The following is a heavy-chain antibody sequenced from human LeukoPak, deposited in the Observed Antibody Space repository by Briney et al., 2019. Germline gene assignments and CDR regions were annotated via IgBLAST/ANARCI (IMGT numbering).Heavy chain of an antibody. CDR1: GGSISSYY. J-gene: IGHJ5*02. CDR3: ASTLSFDGDYLNWFDP. Sequence: PSETLSLTCTVSGGSISSYYWSWIRQPAGEGLEWIGRIYTSGSTNYNPSLKSRVTMSVDTSKNQFSLKLSSVTAADTAVYYCASTLSFDGDYLNWFDPWGQGSLVTVSS. CDR2: IYTSGST. D-gene: IGHD4-17*01. V-gene: IGHV4-4*07.